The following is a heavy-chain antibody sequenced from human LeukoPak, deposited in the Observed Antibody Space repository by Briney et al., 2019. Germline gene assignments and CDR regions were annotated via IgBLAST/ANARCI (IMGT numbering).Heavy chain of an antibody. CDR3: ARADYRYYFDY. D-gene: IGHD3-16*01. CDR1: GGSISSYY. Sequence: SETLSLTCTVSGGSISSYYWSWIRQPPGKGLEWIGYIYYSGSTNYNPSLKSRVTISVDTSKNQFSLKLSSVTAAGTAVYYCARADYRYYFDYWGQGTLVTVSS. CDR2: IYYSGST. V-gene: IGHV4-59*01. J-gene: IGHJ4*02.